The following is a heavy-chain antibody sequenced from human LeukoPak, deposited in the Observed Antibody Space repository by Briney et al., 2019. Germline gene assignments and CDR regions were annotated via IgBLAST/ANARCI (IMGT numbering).Heavy chain of an antibody. CDR2: LAYDGDNK. D-gene: IGHD7-27*01. J-gene: IGHJ4*02. CDR3: ARDENWGSTHY. CDR1: GFTFNTYA. V-gene: IGHV3-30-3*01. Sequence: GGSLRLSCAASGFTFNTYAMHWVRQAPGKGLEWVAVLAYDGDNKSYADSVRGRFTISRDNSKNTLYLQMNSLRAEDTAVYYCARDENWGSTHYWGQGTLVTVSS.